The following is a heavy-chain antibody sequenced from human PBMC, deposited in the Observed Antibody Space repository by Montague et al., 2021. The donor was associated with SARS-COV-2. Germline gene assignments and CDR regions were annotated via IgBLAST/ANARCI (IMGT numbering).Heavy chain of an antibody. D-gene: IGHD5-12*01. Sequence: SETLSLTCTVSGGSISSRSYYWGWICQSPGMGLEWIGSIHYSGSTFYNPSLKSRVTISVDTSKNQFSLRVSGVTAEDTTVYFCARHGDSGYEPDGFHIWGQGTRVTVYS. V-gene: IGHV4-39*01. CDR1: GGSISSRSYY. CDR2: IHYSGST. J-gene: IGHJ3*02. CDR3: ARHGDSGYEPDGFHI.